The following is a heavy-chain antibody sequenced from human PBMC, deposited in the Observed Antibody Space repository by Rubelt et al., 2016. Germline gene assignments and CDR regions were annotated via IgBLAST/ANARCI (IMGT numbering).Heavy chain of an antibody. D-gene: IGHD3-9*01. V-gene: IGHV4-39*07. CDR3: ARVRFDSPNPHFDY. CDR1: GGSISSSSYY. CDR2: IYYSGRT. Sequence: QLQLQESGPGLVKPSETLSLTCTVSGGSISSSSYYWGWIRQPPGKGLEGIGSIYYSGRTYYNPSPKSRVTISVDTSKNQFSLKLSSVTAADTAVYYCARVRFDSPNPHFDYWGQGTLVTVSS. J-gene: IGHJ4*02.